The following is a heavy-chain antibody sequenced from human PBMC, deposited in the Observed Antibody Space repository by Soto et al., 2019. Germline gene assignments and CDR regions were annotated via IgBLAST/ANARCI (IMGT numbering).Heavy chain of an antibody. V-gene: IGHV3-23*01. CDR2: ISGSGGST. J-gene: IGHJ4*02. CDR3: AKDVVTMIVVVISFDY. Sequence: VLLRLTYTDSHSDLSSHGMSWVRQSRGRGLEWVSAISGSGGSTYYADSVKGRFTISRDNSKNTLYLQMNSLRAEDTAVYYCAKDVVTMIVVVISFDYWGQGTLVTVSS. CDR1: HSDLSSHG. D-gene: IGHD3-22*01.